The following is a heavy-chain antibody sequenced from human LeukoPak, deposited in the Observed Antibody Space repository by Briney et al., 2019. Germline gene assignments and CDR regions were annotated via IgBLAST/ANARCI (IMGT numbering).Heavy chain of an antibody. J-gene: IGHJ4*02. Sequence: ETLSLTCTVSGGSISSSSYYWGWIRQPPGKGLEWVSSISSSSSYIYYADSVKGRFTISRDNAKNSLYLQMNSLRAEDTAVYYCARGTWGNWNYAPQFDYWGQGTLVAVSS. V-gene: IGHV3-21*01. CDR3: ARGTWGNWNYAPQFDY. D-gene: IGHD1-7*01. CDR1: GGSISSSS. CDR2: ISSSSSYI.